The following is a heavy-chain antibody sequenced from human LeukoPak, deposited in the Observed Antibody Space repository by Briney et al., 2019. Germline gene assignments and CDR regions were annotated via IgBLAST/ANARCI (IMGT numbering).Heavy chain of an antibody. CDR2: INHSGST. CDR3: AREGIVGATDAFDI. CDR1: GGSFSGYY. V-gene: IGHV4-34*01. D-gene: IGHD1-26*01. Sequence: PSETLSLTCAVYGGSFSGYYWSWIRQPPGKGLEWIGEINHSGSTNYNPSLKSRVTISVDTSKNQSSLKLSSVTAADTAVYYCAREGIVGATDAFDIWGQGTMVTVSS. J-gene: IGHJ3*02.